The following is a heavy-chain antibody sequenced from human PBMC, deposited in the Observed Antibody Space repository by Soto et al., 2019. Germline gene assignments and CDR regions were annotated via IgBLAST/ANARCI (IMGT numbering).Heavy chain of an antibody. J-gene: IGHJ5*02. CDR2: SYHTRPP. CDR3: VRGRLMIYSVLTPSFGP. D-gene: IGHD3-16*01. V-gene: IGHV4-30-4*01. Sequence: QVQLQESGPGLVKPSQTLSHTCTVSVASITSGDYSWNWIRQPPGKVMEWIGYSYHTRPPYSNPSLQSRFTISVDTSINPFSLKLTSVTAADTAVYYWVRGRLMIYSVLTPSFGPWGQGSRVSVSS. CDR1: VASITSGDYS.